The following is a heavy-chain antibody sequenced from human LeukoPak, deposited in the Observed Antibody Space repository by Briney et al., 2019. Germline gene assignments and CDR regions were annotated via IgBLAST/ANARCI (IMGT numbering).Heavy chain of an antibody. CDR1: GGTFGRYA. D-gene: IGHD2-15*01. CDR3: ARDCSGGRCYGAFDI. J-gene: IGHJ3*02. CDR2: VSPIYGTS. Sequence: SVKVSCKASGGTFGRYAITWVRQAPGQRLEWMGGVSPIYGTSDYAQRFQGRVTISADESTSTAKLEVRSLTAEDMAVYYCARDCSGGRCYGAFDIWGQGTWVLVSP. V-gene: IGHV1-69*01.